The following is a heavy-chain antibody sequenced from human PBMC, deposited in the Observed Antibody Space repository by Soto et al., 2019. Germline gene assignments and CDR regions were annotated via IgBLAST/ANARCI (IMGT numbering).Heavy chain of an antibody. CDR3: ARLFVKSFDP. J-gene: IGHJ5*02. V-gene: IGHV1-46*01. CDR1: GYTFTSYY. Sequence: ASVKVSCKASGYTFTSYYIHWVRQVPGQGLEWMGMIDPSGVTTKSAQKFQGRFTLTKDTSTSTVYMELSSLTTEDPAVYYCARLFVKSFDPWGQGTLVTVSS. CDR2: IDPSGVTT.